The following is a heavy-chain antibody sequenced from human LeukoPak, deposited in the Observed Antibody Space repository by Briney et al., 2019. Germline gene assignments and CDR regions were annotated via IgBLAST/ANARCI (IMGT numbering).Heavy chain of an antibody. Sequence: SETLSLTCAVYGDSSNIYYWSWIRQSPGKGLEWIAEINHAGSTDYSPSLKSRVTISVDTSKNQFSLKLASVTAADTAVYYCASGRELELPWQWGHGTLVTVSS. V-gene: IGHV4-34*01. CDR1: GDSSNIYY. CDR3: ASGRELELPWQ. CDR2: INHAGST. D-gene: IGHD1-7*01. J-gene: IGHJ4*01.